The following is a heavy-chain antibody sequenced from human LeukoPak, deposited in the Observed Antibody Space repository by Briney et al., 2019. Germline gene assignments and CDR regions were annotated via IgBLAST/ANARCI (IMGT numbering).Heavy chain of an antibody. CDR2: ISGSGGST. D-gene: IGHD3-3*01. Sequence: GGSLRLSCAASGFTFSSYAMSWVRQAPGKGLEWVSAISGSGGSTYYADSVKGRFTISRDNSKNTLYLQMNSLRAEDTAVYDCADFGVVSIPKSGKVFDYWGQGTLVTVSS. CDR1: GFTFSSYA. V-gene: IGHV3-23*01. CDR3: ADFGVVSIPKSGKVFDY. J-gene: IGHJ4*02.